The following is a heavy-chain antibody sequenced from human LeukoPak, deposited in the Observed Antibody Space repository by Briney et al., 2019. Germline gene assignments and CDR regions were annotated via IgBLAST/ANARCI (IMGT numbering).Heavy chain of an antibody. V-gene: IGHV4-31*03. CDR1: GGSISSGGYY. CDR2: IYYSGST. CDR3: ARDPVEMRFLGFDY. D-gene: IGHD5-24*01. J-gene: IGHJ4*02. Sequence: SETLSLTCTVSGGSISSGGYYWSWIRQHPGKGLEWIGYIYYSGSTYYNPSLKSRVTISVDTSKNQFSLKLSSVTAADTAVYYCARDPVEMRFLGFDYWGQGTLVTVSS.